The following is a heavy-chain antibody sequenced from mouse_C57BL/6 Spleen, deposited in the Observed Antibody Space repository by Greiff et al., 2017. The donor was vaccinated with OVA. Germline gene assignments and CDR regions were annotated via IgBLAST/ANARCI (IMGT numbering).Heavy chain of an antibody. CDR3: TRSRDYYGISLYYFDY. V-gene: IGHV1-15*01. J-gene: IGHJ2*01. CDR2: IDPETGGT. D-gene: IGHD1-1*01. CDR1: GYTFTDYE. Sequence: QVQLKQSGAELVRPGASVTLSCKASGYTFTDYEMHWVKQTPVHGLEWIGAIDPETGGTASNQKFKGKAILTADKSSSTAYMDLRSLTSEDSSVYYCTRSRDYYGISLYYFDYWGQGTTLTVSS.